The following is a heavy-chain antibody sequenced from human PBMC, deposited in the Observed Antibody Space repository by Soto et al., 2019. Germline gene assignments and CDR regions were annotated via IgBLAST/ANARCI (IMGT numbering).Heavy chain of an antibody. CDR1: GHNFATYW. D-gene: IGHD4-17*01. V-gene: IGHV5-51*01. CDR3: ARERATGDSYFEF. J-gene: IGHJ4*02. Sequence: PGESLKISCKASGHNFATYWIGWVRQMPGKGLEWMAIIYPSDSDTRYSPSFPGQVTISADKSISTTYLQWSSLKASDTAMYYCARERATGDSYFEFWGQGTLVTVSS. CDR2: IYPSDSDT.